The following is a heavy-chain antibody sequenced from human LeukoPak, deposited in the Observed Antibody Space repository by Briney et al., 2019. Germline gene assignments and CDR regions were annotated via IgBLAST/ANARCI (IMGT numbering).Heavy chain of an antibody. V-gene: IGHV3-74*01. Sequence: GGPLTLSCAASGFPFSSYWMHWVRQAPGKGLVWVSRINNYERTTSSAECVKGRFNTSRENAKNTLYLQMSILRAEDTAVYYCAGQLPFDYWGQGTLVTVS. CDR1: GFPFSSYW. J-gene: IGHJ4*02. CDR2: INNYERTT. D-gene: IGHD2-2*01. CDR3: AGQLPFDY.